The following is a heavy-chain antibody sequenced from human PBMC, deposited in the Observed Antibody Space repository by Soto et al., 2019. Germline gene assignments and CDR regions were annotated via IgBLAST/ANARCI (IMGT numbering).Heavy chain of an antibody. CDR1: GYTFTSYG. CDR3: ARGDSSGWWDWFDP. Sequence: QVQLVQSGAEVKKPGASVKVSCKASGYTFTSYGISWVRQAPGQGLEWMGWMNPNSGNTGYAQKFQGRVTMTRNTSISTAYMELSSLRSEDTAVYYCARGDSSGWWDWFDPWGQGTLVTVSS. D-gene: IGHD6-19*01. J-gene: IGHJ5*02. V-gene: IGHV1-8*02. CDR2: MNPNSGNT.